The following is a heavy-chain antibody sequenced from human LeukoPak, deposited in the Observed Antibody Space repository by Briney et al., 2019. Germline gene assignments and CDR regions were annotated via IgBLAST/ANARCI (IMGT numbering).Heavy chain of an antibody. D-gene: IGHD6-13*01. J-gene: IGHJ5*02. CDR3: AKDGGIAEAGGWFDP. CDR1: GFTFSSYA. V-gene: IGHV3-23*01. Sequence: GGSLRLSCAASGFTFSSYAMSWVRQAPGKGLEWVSAVSAGGGSPYYADSVKGRFSISRDNSKNTLYLQMNSLRAEDTAVYYCAKDGGIAEAGGWFDPWGQGTLVTVSS. CDR2: VSAGGGSP.